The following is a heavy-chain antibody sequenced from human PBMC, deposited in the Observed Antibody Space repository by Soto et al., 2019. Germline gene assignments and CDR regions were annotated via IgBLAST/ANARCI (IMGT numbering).Heavy chain of an antibody. Sequence: GASVKVSCKASGYTFTGYYMHWVRQAPGQGLEWMGWINPNSGGTNYAQKFQGWVTMTRDTSISTAYMELSRLRSDDTAVYYCARDFGRSSTVTASLVPLDPWGQGTLVTVSS. CDR1: GYTFTGYY. CDR2: INPNSGGT. V-gene: IGHV1-2*04. CDR3: ARDFGRSSTVTASLVPLDP. D-gene: IGHD4-17*01. J-gene: IGHJ5*02.